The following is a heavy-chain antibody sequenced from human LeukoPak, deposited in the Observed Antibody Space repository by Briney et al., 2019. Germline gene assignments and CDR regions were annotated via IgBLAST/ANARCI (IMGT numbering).Heavy chain of an antibody. CDR2: MWFGGNT. D-gene: IGHD1-26*01. CDR3: ARGRRGSYFHDY. Sequence: SEALSVTCTVSGDSISMRDSYGGWIRQPPGAGRGWIGSMWFGGNTSYNPSLTSRVTISVDTSKNQFSLKLSSVAAADTAVYYCARGRRGSYFHDYWGQGTLVTVSS. V-gene: IGHV4-39*07. CDR1: GDSISMRDSY. J-gene: IGHJ4*02.